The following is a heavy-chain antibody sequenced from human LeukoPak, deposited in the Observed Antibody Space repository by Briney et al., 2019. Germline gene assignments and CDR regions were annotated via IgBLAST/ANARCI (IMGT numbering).Heavy chain of an antibody. V-gene: IGHV3-49*04. D-gene: IGHD2-15*01. CDR1: EFSVGSNY. CDR3: TRVLEVGVAARGYYYMDV. CDR2: IRSKAYGGTT. J-gene: IGHJ6*03. Sequence: GGSLRLSCAASEFSVGSNYMTWVRQAPGKGLECVCFIRSKAYGGTTEYAASVRGRFTISRDDSKSIAYLQMNSLKTEDTAVYYCTRVLEVGVAARGYYYMDVWGKGTTVTVSS.